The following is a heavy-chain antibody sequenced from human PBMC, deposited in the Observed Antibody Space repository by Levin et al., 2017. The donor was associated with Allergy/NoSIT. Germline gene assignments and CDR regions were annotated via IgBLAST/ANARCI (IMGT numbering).Heavy chain of an antibody. D-gene: IGHD3-10*01. V-gene: IGHV3-66*01. Sequence: SCAASGFTVSSNYMSWVRQAPGKGLEWVSIIYSGGSTYYADSVRGRFTISRDKSKNTLYLQMSSLRVEDTAVYYCARTMVRGVTPPYWGQGTLVTVSS. CDR2: IYSGGST. J-gene: IGHJ4*02. CDR1: GFTVSSNY. CDR3: ARTMVRGVTPPY.